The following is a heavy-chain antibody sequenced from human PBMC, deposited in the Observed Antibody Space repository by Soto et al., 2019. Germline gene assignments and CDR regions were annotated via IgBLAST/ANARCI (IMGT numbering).Heavy chain of an antibody. CDR3: ARARQRYFDWLRDYYYYYYMDV. D-gene: IGHD3-9*01. V-gene: IGHV1-8*01. Sequence: ASVKVSCKASGYTFTSYDINWVRQATGQGLEWMGWMNPNSGNTGYAQKFQGRVTMTRNTSISTAYMELSSLRSEDTAVYYCARARQRYFDWLRDYYYYYYMDVWGKGTTVTVSS. CDR2: MNPNSGNT. J-gene: IGHJ6*03. CDR1: GYTFTSYD.